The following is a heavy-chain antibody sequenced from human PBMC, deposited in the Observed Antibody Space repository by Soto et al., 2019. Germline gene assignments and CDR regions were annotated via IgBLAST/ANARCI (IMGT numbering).Heavy chain of an antibody. J-gene: IGHJ6*02. CDR2: INSDGSST. V-gene: IGHV3-74*01. CDR1: GFTFSSYW. D-gene: IGHD6-13*01. CDR3: ATGSEYSSSWYPLYYYYGMDV. Sequence: VGSLRLSCAASGFTFSSYWMHWVRQAPGKGLVWVSRINSDGSSTSYADSVKGRFTISRDNAKNTLYLQMNSLRAEDTAVYYCATGSEYSSSWYPLYYYYGMDVCGQGTTVTVSS.